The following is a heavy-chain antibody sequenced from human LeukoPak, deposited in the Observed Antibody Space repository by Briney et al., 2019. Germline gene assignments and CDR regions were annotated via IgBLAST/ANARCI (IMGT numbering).Heavy chain of an antibody. CDR2: ISINGATT. V-gene: IGHV3-64*01. D-gene: IGHD5-12*01. J-gene: IGHJ4*02. CDR3: ARRYSSYDPFDY. Sequence: SAISINGATTYYAKSVKGRFTISRRNSRNTMYLQMGSLRAEDMAVYYCARRYSSYDPFDYWGQGTLVTVSS.